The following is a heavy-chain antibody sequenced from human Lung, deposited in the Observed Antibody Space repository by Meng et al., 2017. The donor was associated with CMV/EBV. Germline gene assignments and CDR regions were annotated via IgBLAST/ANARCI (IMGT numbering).Heavy chain of an antibody. V-gene: IGHV3-30*03. CDR1: GFSLNNHG. D-gene: IGHD2-15*01. J-gene: IGHJ1*01. CDR3: ARDMMLGQAARQTFDV. CDR2: LSYDGGDK. Sequence: GGSLRLXXAASGFSLNNHGMHWIRQAPGKGLEWLAVLSYDGGDKFYGASVKGRFIVSRDSPRNILYLHMNSLRSEDTAVYFCARDMMLGQAARQTFDVWGQGTLVTVSS.